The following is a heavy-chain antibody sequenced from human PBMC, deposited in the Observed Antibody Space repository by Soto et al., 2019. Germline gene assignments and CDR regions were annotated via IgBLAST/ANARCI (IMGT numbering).Heavy chain of an antibody. J-gene: IGHJ4*02. Sequence: QVQLVQSGAEVKKPGSSVKVSCKSSGGTFSSYAISWVRQAPGQGLEWMGWIIPIFGTANYAQKFQGRVTVTADESTSTAYMELSSLRSEDKAVYYCARTSTRWFYFDYWGQGTLVTVSS. CDR1: GGTFSSYA. D-gene: IGHD3-9*01. CDR3: ARTSTRWFYFDY. CDR2: IIPIFGTA. V-gene: IGHV1-69*01.